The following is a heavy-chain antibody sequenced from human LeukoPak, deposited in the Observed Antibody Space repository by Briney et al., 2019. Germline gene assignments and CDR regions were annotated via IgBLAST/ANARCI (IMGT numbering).Heavy chain of an antibody. CDR2: ISYDGSNK. Sequence: GRSLRLSCAASGFTFSSYAMHWVRQAPGKGLESVAVISYDGSNKYYADSVKGRFTISRDNSKNTLYLQMNSLRAEDTAVYYCARDSSRYSSSWCLSYWGQGTLVTVSS. J-gene: IGHJ4*02. V-gene: IGHV3-30*04. D-gene: IGHD6-13*01. CDR3: ARDSSRYSSSWCLSY. CDR1: GFTFSSYA.